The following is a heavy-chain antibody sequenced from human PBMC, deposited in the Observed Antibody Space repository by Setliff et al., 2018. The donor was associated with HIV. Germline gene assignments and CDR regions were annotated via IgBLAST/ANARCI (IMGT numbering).Heavy chain of an antibody. CDR2: MSPKNNGS. V-gene: IGHV1-8*01. Sequence: ASVKVSCKASGYTFSTYDFNWVRQAAGQGLEWMGWMSPKNNGSGFAQKFQARLTMTRNTSTNTAYMGLRSLTSADTAVYYCARGRYNSRVDVWGQGTTVTVSS. D-gene: IGHD5-18*01. J-gene: IGHJ6*02. CDR3: ARGRYNSRVDV. CDR1: GYTFSTYD.